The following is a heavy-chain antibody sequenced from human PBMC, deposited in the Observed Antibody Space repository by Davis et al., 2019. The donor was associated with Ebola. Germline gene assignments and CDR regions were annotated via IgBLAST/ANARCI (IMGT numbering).Heavy chain of an antibody. D-gene: IGHD5-18*01. CDR3: ARSTAMVN. J-gene: IGHJ4*02. Sequence: GESLKISCAASGFTFSSYGMHWVRQAPGKGLEWVAVISYDGSNKYYADSVKGRFTISRDNSKNTLYLQMNSLRAEDTAVYYCARSTAMVNWGQGTLVTVSS. CDR2: ISYDGSNK. V-gene: IGHV3-30*03. CDR1: GFTFSSYG.